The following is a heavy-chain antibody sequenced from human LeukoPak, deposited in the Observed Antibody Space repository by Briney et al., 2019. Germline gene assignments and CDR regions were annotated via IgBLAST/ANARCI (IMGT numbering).Heavy chain of an antibody. J-gene: IGHJ4*02. Sequence: PSETLSLTCAVYGGSFSGYYWSWIRQPPGKGREWIGEINHSGSTNYNPSLKSRVTISVDTSKNQFSLKLSSVTAADTAVYYCARVGYYYDSSGYPPFDYWGQGTLVTVSS. D-gene: IGHD3-22*01. CDR2: INHSGST. CDR3: ARVGYYYDSSGYPPFDY. CDR1: GGSFSGYY. V-gene: IGHV4-34*01.